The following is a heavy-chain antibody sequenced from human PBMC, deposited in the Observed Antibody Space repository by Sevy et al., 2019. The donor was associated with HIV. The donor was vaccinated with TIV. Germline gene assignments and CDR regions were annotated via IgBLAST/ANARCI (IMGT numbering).Heavy chain of an antibody. D-gene: IGHD2-2*01. CDR3: AKPLHNRIVVVPAAMPMGAFDI. Sequence: GGSLRLSCAASGFTFSSYAMSWVRQAPGKGLEWVSAISGSGGSTYYTDSVKGRFTISRDNSKNTLYLQMNSLRAEDTAVYYCAKPLHNRIVVVPAAMPMGAFDIWGQGTMVTVSS. CDR2: ISGSGGST. CDR1: GFTFSSYA. J-gene: IGHJ3*02. V-gene: IGHV3-23*01.